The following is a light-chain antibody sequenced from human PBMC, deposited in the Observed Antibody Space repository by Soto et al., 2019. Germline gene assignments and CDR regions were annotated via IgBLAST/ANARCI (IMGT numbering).Light chain of an antibody. V-gene: IGLV2-8*01. CDR1: SSDVGGYNY. J-gene: IGLJ2*01. Sequence: QSVLTQPPSASGSPGQSVTISCTRTSSDVGGYNYVSWYQQHPGKAPKLMIYDVSKRPSGVPERFSGSKSGNTASLTVSGLQAEDEADYYCSSYAGSNNLVFGGGTKLTVL. CDR3: SSYAGSNNLV. CDR2: DVS.